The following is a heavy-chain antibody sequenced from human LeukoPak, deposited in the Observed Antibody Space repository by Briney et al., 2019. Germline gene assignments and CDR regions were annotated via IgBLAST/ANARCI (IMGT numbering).Heavy chain of an antibody. J-gene: IGHJ4*02. CDR3: ARDGVTVLEYYFDY. CDR1: GGSISSSSYY. Sequence: KPSETLSLTCTVSGGSISSSSYYWGWIRQPPGKGLEWIGSIYYSGSTYYNPSLKSRVTISVDTSKNQFSLKLSSVTAADTAVYYCARDGVTVLEYYFDYWGQGTLVTVSS. CDR2: IYYSGST. V-gene: IGHV4-39*07. D-gene: IGHD4-17*01.